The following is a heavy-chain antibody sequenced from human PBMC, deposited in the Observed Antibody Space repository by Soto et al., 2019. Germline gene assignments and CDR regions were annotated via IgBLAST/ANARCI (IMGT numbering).Heavy chain of an antibody. CDR2: IYPGDSDT. J-gene: IGHJ3*02. V-gene: IGHV5-51*01. CDR3: ARHVWCSSTGCYGLDAFDI. Sequence: PRESLKISCKGSGYSFTSYWIGWVRQMPGKGLEWMGIIYPGDSDTRYSPSFQGQVTISADKSTSTAYLQWSSLKASDTAMYYCARHVWCSSTGCYGLDAFDIWGQGTMVTVSS. D-gene: IGHD2-2*01. CDR1: GYSFTSYW.